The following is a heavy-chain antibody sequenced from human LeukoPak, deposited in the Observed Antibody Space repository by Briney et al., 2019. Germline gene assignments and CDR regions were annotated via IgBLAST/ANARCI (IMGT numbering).Heavy chain of an antibody. D-gene: IGHD3-10*01. CDR2: INSDGSEG. J-gene: IGHJ3*02. CDR1: GFTFSGFW. CDR3: ARDSGGDAFDI. Sequence: PGGSLRLSCAVSGFTFSGFWMSWSRQAPGKGLEWVASINSDGSEGYYADVVKGRFTISRDNAKNSLYLQMNSLRDEDTAVYYCARDSGGDAFDIWGQGTMVTVSS. V-gene: IGHV3-7*01.